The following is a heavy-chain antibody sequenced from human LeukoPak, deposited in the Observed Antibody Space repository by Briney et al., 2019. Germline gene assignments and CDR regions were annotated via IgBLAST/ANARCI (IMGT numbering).Heavy chain of an antibody. CDR2: IYYSGST. CDR3: ASPFPTDCRSTSCSIDY. CDR1: GGSISSSSYY. V-gene: IGHV4-39*01. Sequence: SETLSLTCTVSGGSISSSSYYWGWIRQPPGKGLEWIGSIYYSGSTYYNPSLKSRVTISVDTSKNQFSLKLSSVTAADTAVYYCASPFPTDCRSTSCSIDYWGQGTLVTVSS. D-gene: IGHD2-2*01. J-gene: IGHJ4*02.